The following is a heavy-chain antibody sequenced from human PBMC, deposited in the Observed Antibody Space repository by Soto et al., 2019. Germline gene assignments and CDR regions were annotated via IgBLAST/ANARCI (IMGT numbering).Heavy chain of an antibody. CDR3: AGVTDYFDY. J-gene: IGHJ4*02. CDR1: GFTFSNYG. D-gene: IGHD2-21*02. V-gene: IGHV3-33*01. Sequence: QVQLVESGGDVVQPGRSLRLSCAASGFTFSNYGMHWARQAPGKGLEWVAAILYVGSNKYYADSVKGRFTISRDNSKNTLYLQLNSLRDEDTAVYYCAGVTDYFDYCGQGTLVTVSS. CDR2: ILYVGSNK.